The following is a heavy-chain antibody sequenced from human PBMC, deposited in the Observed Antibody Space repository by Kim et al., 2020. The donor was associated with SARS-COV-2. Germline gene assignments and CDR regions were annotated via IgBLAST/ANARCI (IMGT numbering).Heavy chain of an antibody. D-gene: IGHD3-10*01. Sequence: ASVKVPCKASGYTFTSYGISWVRQVPGQGLEWMGWISAYKGNTNYAQKFQGRVTMITETSTSTAYMELRSLRSDDTAVYYCARAPLWFGESPNWFDPWGQGTLVTVSS. V-gene: IGHV1-18*01. CDR1: GYTFTSYG. CDR2: ISAYKGNT. CDR3: ARAPLWFGESPNWFDP. J-gene: IGHJ5*02.